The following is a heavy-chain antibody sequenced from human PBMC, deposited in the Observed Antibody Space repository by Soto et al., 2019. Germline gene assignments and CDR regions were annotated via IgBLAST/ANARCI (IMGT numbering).Heavy chain of an antibody. J-gene: IGHJ5*02. CDR3: ARGRRRLRWFWKHNWFDP. V-gene: IGHV4-34*01. CDR2: ITHSGST. Sequence: QVQLQQWGAGLLKPSETLSLTCAVYGGSFSGYYWSWIRQPPGKGLEWIGEITHSGSTNYNPSLKRCVTISVDPAKNRFSLKLSSVTAADTAVYYWARGRRRLRWFWKHNWFDPCGQGSLVTVSS. D-gene: IGHD3-10*01. CDR1: GGSFSGYY.